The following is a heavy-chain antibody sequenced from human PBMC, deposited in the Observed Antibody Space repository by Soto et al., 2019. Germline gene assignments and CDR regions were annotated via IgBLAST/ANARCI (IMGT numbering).Heavy chain of an antibody. Sequence: EVQLLESGGGLVQPGGSLRLSCAASGFTFSSYAMSWVRQATGKGLEWVSTISGSGDSTYYADSVRGRFTISRDNSKNTLYLQMNSLRAEDTAVYYCAKETLGYCSSGSCRIDYWGQGTLVTVSS. D-gene: IGHD2-15*01. CDR1: GFTFSSYA. V-gene: IGHV3-23*01. CDR3: AKETLGYCSSGSCRIDY. J-gene: IGHJ4*02. CDR2: ISGSGDST.